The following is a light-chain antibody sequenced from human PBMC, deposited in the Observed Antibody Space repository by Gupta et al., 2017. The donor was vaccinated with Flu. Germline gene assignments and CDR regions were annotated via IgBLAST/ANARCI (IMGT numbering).Light chain of an antibody. CDR3: QSADSSGTYPNWV. CDR2: KDS. V-gene: IGLV3-25*02. Sequence: SYALTQPPSVSVSPGQTARITCSGDALPKQYAYWYQQKPGQAPVLVIYKDSERPSGIPERFSGSSSGTTVTLTISGVQAEDEADYYCQSADSSGTYPNWVFGGGTKLTVL. CDR1: ALPKQY. J-gene: IGLJ3*02.